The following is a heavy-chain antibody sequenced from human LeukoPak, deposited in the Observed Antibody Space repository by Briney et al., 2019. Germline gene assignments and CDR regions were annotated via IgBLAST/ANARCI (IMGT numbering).Heavy chain of an antibody. V-gene: IGHV3-7*01. CDR3: ARERGSKSYLFQCFDY. J-gene: IGHJ4*02. D-gene: IGHD3-16*01. CDR1: GFTFSTYW. Sequence: GGSLRLSCAASGFTFSTYWMTWVRQAPGKGLEWVANIKPDGSQIYYVDSVKGRFTISRDNAKNSLYLQMNSLRAEDTAVYYCARERGSKSYLFQCFDYWGQGTLVTVSS. CDR2: IKPDGSQI.